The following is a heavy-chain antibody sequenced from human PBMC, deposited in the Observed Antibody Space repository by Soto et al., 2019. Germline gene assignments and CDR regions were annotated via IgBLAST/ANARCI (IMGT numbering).Heavy chain of an antibody. V-gene: IGHV5-51*01. CDR3: ARHSLIVTPLYVIGV. J-gene: IGHJ6*02. D-gene: IGHD1-26*01. CDR2: IYPSDSET. Sequence: GESLKNSCKGSGYTFTNYWIGWVRQLPGAGLEWMGIIYPSDSETRYSPSFQGHVTISADKSISTAYLQWSSLKASDSAMYYCARHSLIVTPLYVIGVWGQGTTVTVS. CDR1: GYTFTNYW.